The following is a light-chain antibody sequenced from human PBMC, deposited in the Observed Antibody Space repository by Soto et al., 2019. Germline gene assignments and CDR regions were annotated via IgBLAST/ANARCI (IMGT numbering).Light chain of an antibody. CDR3: CSYAGGSRV. Sequence: QPVLTQPASVSGSPGQSITISCTGTSSDVGSYNLVSWYQQHPGKAPKLLLYEGIKRPSGVSNRFSGSKSGNTASLTISGLQAEDEADYYCCSYAGGSRVFGGGTKLTVL. V-gene: IGLV2-23*01. CDR2: EGI. J-gene: IGLJ3*02. CDR1: SSDVGSYNL.